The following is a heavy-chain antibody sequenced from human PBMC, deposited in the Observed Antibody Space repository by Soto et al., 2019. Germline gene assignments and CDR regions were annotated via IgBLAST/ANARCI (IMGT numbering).Heavy chain of an antibody. J-gene: IGHJ5*02. CDR1: GYTFTSCA. CDR2: INAGNGNT. D-gene: IGHD6-13*01. Sequence: GASVKVSCKASGYTFTSCAMHWVRQAPGQRLEWMGWINAGNGNTKYSQRFQGRVTITRDTSASTAYMELSSLRSEDTAVYYCARSSGWYVWFDPWGQGTLVTVSS. CDR3: ARSSGWYVWFDP. V-gene: IGHV1-3*01.